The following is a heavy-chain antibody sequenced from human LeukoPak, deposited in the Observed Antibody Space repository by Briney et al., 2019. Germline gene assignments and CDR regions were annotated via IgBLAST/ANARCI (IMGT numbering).Heavy chain of an antibody. CDR2: INWNGGST. CDR3: AREYVALCFDI. J-gene: IGHJ3*02. CDR1: GLTFDDRG. V-gene: IGHV3-20*04. D-gene: IGHD3-16*01. Sequence: GGSLRLSCADSGLTFDDRGMRWVRQAPGKGLEWVSGINWNGGSTAYADSVKGRFTISRDNAKKSLYLQMNSLRGEDTALYYCAREYVALCFDIWGQGTMVTVSS.